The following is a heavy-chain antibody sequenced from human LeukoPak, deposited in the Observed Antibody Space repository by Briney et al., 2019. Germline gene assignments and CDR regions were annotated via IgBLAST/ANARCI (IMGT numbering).Heavy chain of an antibody. CDR1: DTFSRHG. V-gene: IGHV1-18*01. CDR3: ARSELVTVVAATWWFDP. J-gene: IGHJ5*02. Sequence: ASVKVSCKTSDTFSRHGITWVRQAPGQGLEWMGWVSGYNGNTNYAQNVQGRVTMTTDTSTNTAYMELRSLRSEDTAVYYCARSELVTVVAATWWFDPWGQGTLVTVSS. D-gene: IGHD2-15*01. CDR2: VSGYNGNT.